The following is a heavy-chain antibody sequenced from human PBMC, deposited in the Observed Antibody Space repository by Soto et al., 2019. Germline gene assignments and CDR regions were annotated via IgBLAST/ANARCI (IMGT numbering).Heavy chain of an antibody. J-gene: IGHJ6*02. CDR3: ARGQIVPAAMWYYYYGMDV. CDR2: IIPIFGTA. Sequence: SVKVSCKASGGTFSSYAISWVRQAPGQGLEWMGGIIPIFGTANYAQKFQGRVTITADESTSTAYMELSSLRSEDTAVYYCARGQIVPAAMWYYYYGMDVWGQGTTVTVSS. V-gene: IGHV1-69*13. CDR1: GGTFSSYA. D-gene: IGHD2-2*01.